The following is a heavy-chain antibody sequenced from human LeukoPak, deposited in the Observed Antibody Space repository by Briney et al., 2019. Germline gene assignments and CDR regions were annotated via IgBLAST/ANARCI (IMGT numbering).Heavy chain of an antibody. CDR2: INPNSGGT. CDR3: ARVHGTAAAGVDP. J-gene: IGHJ5*02. CDR1: GYTFTGYY. Sequence: ASVKVSCKASGYTFTGYYMHWVRQAPGQGLEWMGWINPNSGGTNYAQKFQGRVTMTRDTSISTAYMELSRLRSDDTAVYYCARVHGTAAAGVDPWGQGTLVTVSS. D-gene: IGHD6-13*01. V-gene: IGHV1-2*02.